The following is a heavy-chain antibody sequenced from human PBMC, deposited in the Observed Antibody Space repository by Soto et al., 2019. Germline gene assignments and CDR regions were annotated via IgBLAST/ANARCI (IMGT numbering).Heavy chain of an antibody. CDR1: GFAFSSLW. J-gene: IGHJ4*02. CDR3: VRLGGSSWADY. Sequence: EVRLVESGGGLVHPGASLTVSCEASGFAFSSLWMHWVRQAPGKGLEWVSRIENEGIGANYADAVRGRFTMSRDNAKNMLYLQMNSLRADDTGVYFCVRLGGSSWADYWGQGTLVTVSS. V-gene: IGHV3-74*01. D-gene: IGHD6-13*01. CDR2: IENEGIGA.